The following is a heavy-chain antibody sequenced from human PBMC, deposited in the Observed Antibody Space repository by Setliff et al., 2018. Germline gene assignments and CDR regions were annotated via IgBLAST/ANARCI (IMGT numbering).Heavy chain of an antibody. J-gene: IGHJ6*03. V-gene: IGHV4-38-2*01. CDR3: ATPSGGYYYDSSGYFRGAWYMDV. CDR2: LYHSGTT. CDR1: GFSITSGYY. Sequence: PSETLSLTCAVSGFSITSGYYWGWIRQAPGKGLEWIGSLYHSGTTYYNPSLKRRVTISLDTSKNHFSLNLNSVTAADTAVYYCATPSGGYYYDSSGYFRGAWYMDVWGKGTTVTVSS. D-gene: IGHD3-22*01.